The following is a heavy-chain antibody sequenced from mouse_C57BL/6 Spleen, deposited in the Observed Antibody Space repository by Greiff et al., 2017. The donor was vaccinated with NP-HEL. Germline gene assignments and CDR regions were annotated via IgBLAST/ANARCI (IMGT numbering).Heavy chain of an antibody. CDR2: IDPSDSET. Sequence: VQLQQPGAELVRPGSSVKLSCKASGYTFTSYWMHWVKQRPIQGLEWIGNIDPSDSETHYNQKFKDKATLTVDKSSSTAYMQLSSLTSEDSTVYYCARGPHYYGSPFAYWGQGTLVTVSA. D-gene: IGHD1-1*01. CDR3: ARGPHYYGSPFAY. V-gene: IGHV1-52*01. J-gene: IGHJ3*01. CDR1: GYTFTSYW.